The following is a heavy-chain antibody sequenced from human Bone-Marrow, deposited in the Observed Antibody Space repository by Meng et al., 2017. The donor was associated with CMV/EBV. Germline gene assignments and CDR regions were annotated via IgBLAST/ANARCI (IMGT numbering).Heavy chain of an antibody. J-gene: IGHJ4*02. CDR2: IYYSGST. CDR3: ARTYYDFWSEVYYFGY. V-gene: IGHV4-61*01. CDR1: GGSVSSGSYY. Sequence: GSLRLSCTVSGGSVSSGSYYWSWIRQPPGKGLEWIGYIYYSGSTNYNPSLKSRVTISVDTSKNQFSLNLSSVTAADTAVYYFARTYYDFWSEVYYFGYWGQGTLVTVSS. D-gene: IGHD3-3*01.